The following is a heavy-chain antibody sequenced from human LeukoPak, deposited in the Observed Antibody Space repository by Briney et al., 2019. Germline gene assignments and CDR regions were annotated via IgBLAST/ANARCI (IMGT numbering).Heavy chain of an antibody. D-gene: IGHD3-3*01. Sequence: SGEALEFSCQGSGSIFPTYLIAWVRPMPGKGLGWVWIIYPDESNIRYSPSCQGQVNISADKAISTAYLQWSSLKASDSAMYYCARPPSSGYSSSFEYWGQGTLVTVSS. CDR3: ARPPSSGYSSSFEY. CDR1: GSIFPTYL. V-gene: IGHV5-51*01. J-gene: IGHJ4*02. CDR2: IYPDESNI.